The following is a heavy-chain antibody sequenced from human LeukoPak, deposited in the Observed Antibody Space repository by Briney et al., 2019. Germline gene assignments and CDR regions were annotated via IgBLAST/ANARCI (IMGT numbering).Heavy chain of an antibody. J-gene: IGHJ3*02. D-gene: IGHD4-17*01. Sequence: ASVKVSCKASGYTFTSYYMHWVRQAPGQGLEWMGITNPSGGSTSYAQKFQGRVTMTRDTSTSTVYMELSSLRSEDTAVYYCAREERGPTVTIYASDAFDIWGQGTMVTVSS. V-gene: IGHV1-46*01. CDR3: AREERGPTVTIYASDAFDI. CDR2: TNPSGGST. CDR1: GYTFTSYY.